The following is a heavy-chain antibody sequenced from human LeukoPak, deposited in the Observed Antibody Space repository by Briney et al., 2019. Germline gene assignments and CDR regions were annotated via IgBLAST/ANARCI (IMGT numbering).Heavy chain of an antibody. CDR2: INHSGST. V-gene: IGHV4-34*01. CDR1: GESVSGYY. Sequence: SETLTLPCAVYGESVSGYYWSWIRQPPGKGLEWIGEINHSGSTNYNPSLKSRVTISVDTSKNQFSLKLSSVTAADTAVYYCARLYYDILTGYYRGKNYFANWGQGTLVTVSS. CDR3: ARLYYDILTGYYRGKNYFAN. D-gene: IGHD3-9*01. J-gene: IGHJ4*02.